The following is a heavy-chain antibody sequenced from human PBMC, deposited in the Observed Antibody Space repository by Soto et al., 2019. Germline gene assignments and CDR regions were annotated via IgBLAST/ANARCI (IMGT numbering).Heavy chain of an antibody. CDR3: ARVGVGLAAPRVWPY. V-gene: IGHV1-18*01. D-gene: IGHD6-13*01. Sequence: WXSVKVSCKASGYTFTSYGITWVRQAPGQGLEWMAWINPYNGNTKYAEKFLGRVTVTTDTSTATAYMEVRSLTSDDTAVFYCARVGVGLAAPRVWPYWGQGTPVTVSS. CDR1: GYTFTSYG. CDR2: INPYNGNT. J-gene: IGHJ4*02.